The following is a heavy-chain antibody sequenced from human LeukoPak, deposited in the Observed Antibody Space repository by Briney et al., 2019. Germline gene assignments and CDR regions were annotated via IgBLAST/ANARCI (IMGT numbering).Heavy chain of an antibody. CDR2: ISSSSSSI. CDR3: ARDSGGSSGWYYFDY. Sequence: PGGSLRLSCAASEFTFSNFGMNWVRQAPGKGLEWVSYISSSSSSIYYADSERGRVTISRDNAKNSLYLQMNSLRDEDTAVYYCARDSGGSSGWYYFDYWGQGTLVTVSS. J-gene: IGHJ4*02. D-gene: IGHD6-13*01. V-gene: IGHV3-48*02. CDR1: EFTFSNFG.